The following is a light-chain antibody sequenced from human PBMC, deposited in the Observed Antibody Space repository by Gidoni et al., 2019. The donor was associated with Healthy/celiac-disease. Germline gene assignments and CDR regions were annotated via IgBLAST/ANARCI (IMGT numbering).Light chain of an antibody. J-gene: IGKJ4*01. CDR3: QQRSNSFT. CDR2: DSS. CDR1: QSVSSY. Sequence: ELVLTQSPATLSWSPGERATLSCRASQSVSSYLAWYQQNPGQAHRLLIYDSSNRATCIPAMFSGSGSGTDFTLTISSLEPEDFAVYYCQQRSNSFTFGGXTKVEIK. V-gene: IGKV3-11*01.